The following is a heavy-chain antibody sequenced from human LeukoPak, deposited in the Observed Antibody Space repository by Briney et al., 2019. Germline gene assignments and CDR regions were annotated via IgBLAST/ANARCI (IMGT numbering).Heavy chain of an antibody. J-gene: IGHJ4*02. CDR1: GGSISSYY. V-gene: IGHV4-59*01. CDR3: ARGAKGYYDSSGYYYHFDY. CDR2: IYYSGST. Sequence: SETLSLTCTVSGGSISSYYWSWIRQPPGKGLEWIGYIYYSGSTNYNPSLKSRVTISVDTSKNQFSLKLSSVTAADTAVYYCARGAKGYYDSSGYYYHFDYWGQGTLVTVSS. D-gene: IGHD3-22*01.